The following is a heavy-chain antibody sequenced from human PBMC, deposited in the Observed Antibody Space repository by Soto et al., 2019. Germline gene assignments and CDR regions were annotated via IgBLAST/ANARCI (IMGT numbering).Heavy chain of an antibody. V-gene: IGHV2-70*01. CDR1: GFSLSTSGMC. CDR3: ARIPFNYYYDSHYYGMDV. J-gene: IGHJ6*02. CDR2: IDWDDDK. Sequence: SGPTLVNPTQTLTLTCTFSGFSLSTSGMCVSWIRQPPGKALEWLALIDWDDDKYYSTSLKTRLTISKDTSKNQVVLTMTNMDPVDTATYYCARIPFNYYYDSHYYGMDVWGQGTTVTVSS. D-gene: IGHD3-22*01.